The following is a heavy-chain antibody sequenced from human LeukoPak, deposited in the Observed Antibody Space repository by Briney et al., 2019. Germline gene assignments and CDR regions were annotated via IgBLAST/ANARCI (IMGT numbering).Heavy chain of an antibody. V-gene: IGHV4-39*07. J-gene: IGHJ4*02. CDR3: ARTMISAGYGIDY. Sequence: SETLSLTCTVSGGSISRSSYYWGWIRQPPGKGLEWIGSIYYSGSTYYNPSLKSRVTISVDTYKNQFSLKLSSVTAADTAVYYCARTMISAGYGIDYWGQGTLVTVSS. D-gene: IGHD5-18*01. CDR1: GGSISRSSYY. CDR2: IYYSGST.